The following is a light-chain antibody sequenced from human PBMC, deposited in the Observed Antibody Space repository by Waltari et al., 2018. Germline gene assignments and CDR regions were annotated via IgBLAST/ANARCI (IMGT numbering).Light chain of an antibody. Sequence: EIVMTQSPVALSVSPGERATLSCRASQSVRSSLAWYQQRPGQTPRLLTYDVSTRANCIPARFSGSGSGTEFTLTISSLQSEDFEVYYCQQYNTWPGTFGQGTKLEI. J-gene: IGKJ2*01. CDR1: QSVRSS. V-gene: IGKV3-15*01. CDR3: QQYNTWPGT. CDR2: DVS.